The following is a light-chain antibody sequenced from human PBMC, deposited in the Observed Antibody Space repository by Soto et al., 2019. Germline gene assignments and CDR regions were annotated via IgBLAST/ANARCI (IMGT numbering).Light chain of an antibody. CDR1: QSVSSY. CDR2: DAS. V-gene: IGKV3D-15*01. J-gene: IGKJ4*01. CDR3: QQSYSTPLT. Sequence: EIVMTQSPATLSVSPGERATLSCRASQSVSSYLAWYQQKPGQAPRLLIYDASNRATGIPARFSGSGSGTDFTLTISSLQSEDFATYYCQQSYSTPLTFGGGTKVDIK.